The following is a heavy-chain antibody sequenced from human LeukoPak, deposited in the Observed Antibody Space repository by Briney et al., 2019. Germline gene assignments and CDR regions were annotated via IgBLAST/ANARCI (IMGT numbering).Heavy chain of an antibody. CDR1: GFTFSSFT. Sequence: PGGSLRLSCTTSGFTFSSFTMSWVRQAPGKGLEWVSSISYNSANKWHADSVKGRFTISRDNSKNTLYLQMHSLRADDTALYYCTKRRPSGSVTDDEYWGQGALVTVSS. V-gene: IGHV3-23*01. CDR3: TKRRPSGSVTDDEY. J-gene: IGHJ4*02. CDR2: ISYNSANK. D-gene: IGHD2-21*02.